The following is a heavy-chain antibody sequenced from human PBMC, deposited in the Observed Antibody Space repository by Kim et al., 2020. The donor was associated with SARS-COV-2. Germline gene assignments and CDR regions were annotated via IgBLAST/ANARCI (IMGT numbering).Heavy chain of an antibody. CDR1: GYTFINSA. CDR2: INAANGNT. CDR3: ARVMNSGWYFDY. D-gene: IGHD6-19*01. J-gene: IGHJ4*02. Sequence: ASVKVSCKASGYTFINSAMYWVRQAPGQRLQWMGWINAANGNTKYSQRFQGRVTTTRDTSATTAYMELSSLRFEDTAVYYCARVMNSGWYFDYWGQGTLVTVSS. V-gene: IGHV1-3*01.